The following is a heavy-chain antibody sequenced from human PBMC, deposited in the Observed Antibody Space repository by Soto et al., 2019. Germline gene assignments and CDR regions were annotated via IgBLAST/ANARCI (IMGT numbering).Heavy chain of an antibody. D-gene: IGHD5-18*01. Sequence: GESLKISCKGSAYSFTSYWIGWVRQMPGKGLEWMGRIDPSDSYTNYSPSFQGHVTISADKSISTAYLQWSSLKASDTAMYYCARRDKAVYYYYGMDVWGQGTTVTVSS. J-gene: IGHJ6*02. CDR1: AYSFTSYW. CDR2: IDPSDSYT. CDR3: ARRDKAVYYYYGMDV. V-gene: IGHV5-10-1*01.